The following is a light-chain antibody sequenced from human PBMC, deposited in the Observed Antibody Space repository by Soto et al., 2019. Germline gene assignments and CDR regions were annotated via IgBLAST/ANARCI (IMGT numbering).Light chain of an antibody. J-gene: IGKJ1*01. CDR3: QQYNSYSQT. V-gene: IGKV1-5*01. CDR2: DAS. CDR1: QSISSW. Sequence: IQMPQSPSTLPSAVRARVAITCRASQSISSWLAWYQQKPGKAPKLLIYDASSLESGVPSRFSGSGSGTEFTLTISSLQPDDFATYYCQQYNSYSQTFGQGTKVDI.